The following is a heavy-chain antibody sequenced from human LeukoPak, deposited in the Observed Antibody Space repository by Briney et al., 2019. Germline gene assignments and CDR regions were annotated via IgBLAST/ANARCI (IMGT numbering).Heavy chain of an antibody. V-gene: IGHV1-69*13. CDR3: ARDHCSSTSCYTWNWFDP. D-gene: IGHD2-2*02. J-gene: IGHJ5*02. CDR1: GGTFSGYT. Sequence: AVKVPCMASGGTFSGYTISWVRQAPGQGVEWMGRIIPMLGTASYAQKFQGRDTITADESTNTAYMELSSLRSEHTAVYYGARDHCSSTSCYTWNWFDPWGQGTLVTVSS. CDR2: IIPMLGTA.